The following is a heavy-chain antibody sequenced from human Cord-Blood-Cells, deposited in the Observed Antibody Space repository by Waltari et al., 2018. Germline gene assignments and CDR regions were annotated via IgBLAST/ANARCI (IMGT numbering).Heavy chain of an antibody. D-gene: IGHD7-27*01. CDR3: ARDPRLGFDY. J-gene: IGHJ4*02. CDR1: GFTFSSYA. CDR2: RSYDGSNK. Sequence: QVQLVESGGGVVQPGRSLRLSCAASGFTFSSYAMHWVRQAPGKGLEWVAVRSYDGSNKYYADSVKGRFTISRDNSKNPLYLQMNSLRAEDTAVYYCARDPRLGFDYWGQGTLVTVSS. V-gene: IGHV3-30-3*01.